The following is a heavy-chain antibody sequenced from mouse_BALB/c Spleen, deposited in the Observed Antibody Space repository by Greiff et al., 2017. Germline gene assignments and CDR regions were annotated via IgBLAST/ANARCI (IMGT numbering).Heavy chain of an antibody. J-gene: IGHJ4*01. V-gene: IGHV5-6-5*01. Sequence: EAMLVESGGGLVKPGGSLKLSCAASGFTFSSYAMSWVRQTPEKRLEWVASISSGGSTYYPDSVKGRFTISRDNARNILYLQMSSLRSEDTAMYYCARGRGDYWGQGTSVTVSS. CDR2: ISSGGST. CDR1: GFTFSSYA. CDR3: ARGRGDY.